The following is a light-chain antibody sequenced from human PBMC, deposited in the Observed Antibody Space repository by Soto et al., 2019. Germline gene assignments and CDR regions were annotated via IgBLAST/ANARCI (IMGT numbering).Light chain of an antibody. Sequence: DIQMTQSPSTLSASVGDRVTITCRASQSLNNDLAWYQQKPGKAPKLLIYKASSLESGVPSRFSGNGSGTEFTLTISSLEPEDFAVYYCQQRSNWLWTFGQGTKVDIK. CDR2: KAS. J-gene: IGKJ1*01. CDR3: QQRSNWLWT. V-gene: IGKV1-5*03. CDR1: QSLNND.